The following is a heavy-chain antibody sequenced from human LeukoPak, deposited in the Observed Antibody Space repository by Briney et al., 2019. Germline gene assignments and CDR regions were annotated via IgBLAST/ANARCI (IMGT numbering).Heavy chain of an antibody. CDR2: IYYSGST. D-gene: IGHD3-3*01. V-gene: IGHV4-59*08. CDR3: ARHRTIFGVVRDRSFDY. J-gene: IGHJ4*02. Sequence: TSETLSLTCTVSGGSISSYYWSWIRQPPGKGLEWIGYIYYSGSTNYNPSLKSRVTISVDTSKNQFSLKLSSVTAADTAVYYCARHRTIFGVVRDRSFDYWGQGTLVTVSS. CDR1: GGSISSYY.